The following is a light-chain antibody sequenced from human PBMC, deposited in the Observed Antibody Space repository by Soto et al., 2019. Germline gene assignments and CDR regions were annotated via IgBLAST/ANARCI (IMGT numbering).Light chain of an antibody. J-gene: IGKJ1*01. V-gene: IGKV1-39*01. Sequence: DIQMTQSPSSLSASVGDRVTITCRASQSISSYLNWYQQKPGKAPKLLIYAASTLQSGVPSRFSGSGSETDFTLTISSLQPEDFATYYCQQSYGTPRGTFGQGTKVDIK. CDR2: AAS. CDR3: QQSYGTPRGT. CDR1: QSISSY.